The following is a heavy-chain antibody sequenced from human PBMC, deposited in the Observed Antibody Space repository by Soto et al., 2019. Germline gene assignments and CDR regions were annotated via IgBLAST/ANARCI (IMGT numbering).Heavy chain of an antibody. J-gene: IGHJ4*02. Sequence: GGSLRLSCAASGFTFSSYAMHWVRQAPGKGLEWVAVISYDGSNKYYAVSVKGRFTISRDNSKNTLYLQMNSLRAEDTAVYYCARDYCSSTSCFQYYFDYWGQGTLVTVSS. D-gene: IGHD2-2*01. CDR1: GFTFSSYA. CDR2: ISYDGSNK. CDR3: ARDYCSSTSCFQYYFDY. V-gene: IGHV3-30-3*01.